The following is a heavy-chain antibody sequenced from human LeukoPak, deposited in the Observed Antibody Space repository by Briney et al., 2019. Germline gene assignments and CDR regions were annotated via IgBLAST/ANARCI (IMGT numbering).Heavy chain of an antibody. CDR2: IYYSGST. D-gene: IGHD3-10*01. CDR1: GGSISSYY. CDR3: ARTITMVRGPDAFDI. V-gene: IGHV4-59*01. J-gene: IGHJ3*02. Sequence: SETLSLTCTVSGGSISSYYWSWIRQPPGKGLEWIGYIYYSGSTNYDPSLKSRVTISVDTSKNQFSLKLSSVTAADTAVYYCARTITMVRGPDAFDIWGQGTMVTVSS.